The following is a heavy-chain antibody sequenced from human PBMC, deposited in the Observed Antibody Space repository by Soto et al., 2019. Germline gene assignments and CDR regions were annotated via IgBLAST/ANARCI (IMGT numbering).Heavy chain of an antibody. CDR3: AAERPGYSRGWYDYYYYGMDV. CDR1: GFTFTSSA. Sequence: ASVKVSCKASGFTFTSSAVQWVRQARGQRLEWIGWIVVGSGNTNYAQKFQERVTITRDMSTSTAYMELSSLRSEDTAVYYCAAERPGYSRGWYDYYYYGMDVWGQGTTVTVSS. J-gene: IGHJ6*02. CDR2: IVVGSGNT. V-gene: IGHV1-58*01. D-gene: IGHD6-19*01.